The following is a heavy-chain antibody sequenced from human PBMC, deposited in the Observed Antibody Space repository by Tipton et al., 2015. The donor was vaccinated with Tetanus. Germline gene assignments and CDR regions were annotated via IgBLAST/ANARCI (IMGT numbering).Heavy chain of an antibody. CDR2: ISYDGSNK. Sequence: AASGFTFSSYGMHWVRQAPGKGLEWVAVISYDGSNKYYADSVKGRFTISRDNSKNTLYLQMNSLRAEDTAVYYCAKEGSEQWLVDDPTPQPLDYWGQGTLVTVSS. CDR1: GFTFSSYG. CDR3: AKEGSEQWLVDDPTPQPLDY. J-gene: IGHJ4*02. D-gene: IGHD6-19*01. V-gene: IGHV3-30*18.